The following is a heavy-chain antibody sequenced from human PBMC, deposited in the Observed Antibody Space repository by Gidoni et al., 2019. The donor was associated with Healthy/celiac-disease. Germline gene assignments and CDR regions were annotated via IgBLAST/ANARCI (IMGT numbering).Heavy chain of an antibody. CDR3: AKDLVPAARYYYYYMDV. V-gene: IGHV3-30*18. Sequence: QVQLVESGGGVVQPGRSLRLSCAASGFTVSSYGMHWVRQAPGKGLEWVAVISYDGSNKYYADSVKGRFTISRDNSKNTLYLQMNSLRAEDTAVYYCAKDLVPAARYYYYYMDVWGKGTTVTVSS. J-gene: IGHJ6*03. CDR1: GFTVSSYG. CDR2: ISYDGSNK. D-gene: IGHD2-2*01.